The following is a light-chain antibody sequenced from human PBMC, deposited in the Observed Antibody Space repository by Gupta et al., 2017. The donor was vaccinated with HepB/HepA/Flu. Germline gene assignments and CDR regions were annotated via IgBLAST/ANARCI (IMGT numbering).Light chain of an antibody. CDR3: QVLDNNSDHWV. Sequence: SYVLTQPPSVSVAPGETARITCGGDNIGSKSVHWYQQKPGQAPVLVIYYYSNRPSGIPERFSGSNSGNMATLTVSRVEAGDEADYYCQVLDNNSDHWVFGGGTKVTVL. V-gene: IGLV3-21*04. CDR2: YYS. J-gene: IGLJ3*02. CDR1: NIGSKS.